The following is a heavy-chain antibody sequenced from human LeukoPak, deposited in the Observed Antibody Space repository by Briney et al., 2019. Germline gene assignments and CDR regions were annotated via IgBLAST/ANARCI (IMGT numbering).Heavy chain of an antibody. Sequence: SETLSLTCTVSGGSISSSSYYWGWIRQPPGKGLEWIGEINHSGSTNYNPSLKSRVTISVDTSKNQFSLKLSSVTAADTAVYYCARRRITMVRGVIIMGYYFDYWGQGTLVTVSS. CDR2: INHSGST. V-gene: IGHV4-39*07. D-gene: IGHD3-10*01. CDR3: ARRRITMVRGVIIMGYYFDY. J-gene: IGHJ4*02. CDR1: GGSISSSSYY.